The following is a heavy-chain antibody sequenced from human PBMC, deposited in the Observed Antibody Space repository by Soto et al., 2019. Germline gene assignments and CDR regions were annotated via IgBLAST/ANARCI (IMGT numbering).Heavy chain of an antibody. Sequence: VGSLSLSCSASGFIFSESTIYWVRQVPGKGLEAISAVSTSGRSTYYADSVKDRFTISRDNSKNTLFLQMGSLRPEDTAIYYCVKQAHGLDGVAFDYWGQGTQVTVSS. CDR1: GFIFSEST. CDR2: VSTSGRST. V-gene: IGHV3-64D*06. CDR3: VKQAHGLDGVAFDY. J-gene: IGHJ4*02. D-gene: IGHD2-15*01.